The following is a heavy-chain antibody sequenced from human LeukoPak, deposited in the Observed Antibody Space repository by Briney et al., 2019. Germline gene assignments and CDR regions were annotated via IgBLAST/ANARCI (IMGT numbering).Heavy chain of an antibody. D-gene: IGHD3-10*01. CDR3: AVTMVRGVSDAFDI. V-gene: IGHV4-59*01. J-gene: IGHJ3*02. CDR1: GGSFSGYY. CDR2: IYYSGST. Sequence: SETLSLTCAVYGGSFSGYYWSWIRQPPGKGLEWIGYIYYSGSTNYNPSLKSRVTISVDTSKNQFSLKLSSVTAADTAVYYCAVTMVRGVSDAFDIWGQGTMVTVSS.